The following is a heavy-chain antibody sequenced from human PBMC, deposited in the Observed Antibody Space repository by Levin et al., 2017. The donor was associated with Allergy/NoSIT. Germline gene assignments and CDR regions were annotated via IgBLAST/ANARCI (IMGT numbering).Heavy chain of an antibody. CDR3: ACASWSSSFFDY. J-gene: IGHJ4*02. D-gene: IGHD6-6*01. CDR2: MHGDGKT. V-gene: IGHV3-66*01. CDR1: GVTVSTNK. Sequence: PGGSLRLSCATSGVTVSTNKMNWVRQAPGKGLEWVSLMHGDGKTLYAESVKGRFIISRDNSKNMVYLQMNSLRADDSAISYCACASWSSSFFDYWGQGTLVTVSS.